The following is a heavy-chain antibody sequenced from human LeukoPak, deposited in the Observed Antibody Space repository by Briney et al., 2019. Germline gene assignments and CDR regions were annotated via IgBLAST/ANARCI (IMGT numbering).Heavy chain of an antibody. CDR2: IYYSGST. J-gene: IGHJ4*02. Sequence: SETLSLTCTVSGGSISSYYWSWIRQPPGKGLEWIGYIYYSGSTNYNPSLKSRVTISVDTSKNQFSLKLSSVTAADTAVYYCARGYQLLFPFDYWGQGTLVTVSS. D-gene: IGHD2-2*01. CDR1: GGSISSYY. CDR3: ARGYQLLFPFDY. V-gene: IGHV4-59*01.